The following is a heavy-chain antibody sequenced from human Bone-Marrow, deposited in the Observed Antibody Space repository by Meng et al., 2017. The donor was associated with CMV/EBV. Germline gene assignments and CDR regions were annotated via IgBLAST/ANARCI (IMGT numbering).Heavy chain of an antibody. V-gene: IGHV4-59*01. J-gene: IGHJ6*02. CDR2: IYYSGST. D-gene: IGHD6-19*01. CDR3: ARDLAVAGTDGMDV. CDR1: GFTFSSYA. Sequence: ESLKISCAASGFTFSSYAMHWVRQPPGKGLEWIGYIYYSGSTNYNPSLKSRVTISVDTSKNQFSLKLSSVTAADTAVYYCARDLAVAGTDGMDVWGQGTTVTVSS.